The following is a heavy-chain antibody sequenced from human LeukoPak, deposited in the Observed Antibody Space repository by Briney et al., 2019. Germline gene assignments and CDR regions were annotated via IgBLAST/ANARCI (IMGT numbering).Heavy chain of an antibody. CDR3: ARLRISGTPALFTGLSYRGSVYFDY. V-gene: IGHV4-34*01. Sequence: PSETLSLTCAVSGXSFSGFYWSWIRQPPGKGLEWIGEINHSGSTNDNPSLESRISVSGDTSKNQFSLKLSSVTAADTAVYYCARLRISGTPALFTGLSYRGSVYFDYWGQGALVTVSS. CDR2: INHSGST. J-gene: IGHJ4*02. D-gene: IGHD1/OR15-1a*01. CDR1: GXSFSGFY.